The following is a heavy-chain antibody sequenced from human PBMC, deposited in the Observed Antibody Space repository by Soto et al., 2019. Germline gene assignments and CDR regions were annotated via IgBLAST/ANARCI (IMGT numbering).Heavy chain of an antibody. CDR2: ISYDGSNK. Sequence: GGSLRLSCAASGFTFSSYGMHWVRQAPGKGLEWVAVISYDGSNKYYADSVKGRFTISRDNSKNTLYLQMNSLRAEDTAVYYCAKDHLPAPPEDIVVVVAASYFDYWGQGTLVTVSS. CDR3: AKDHLPAPPEDIVVVVAASYFDY. D-gene: IGHD2-15*01. V-gene: IGHV3-30*18. CDR1: GFTFSSYG. J-gene: IGHJ4*02.